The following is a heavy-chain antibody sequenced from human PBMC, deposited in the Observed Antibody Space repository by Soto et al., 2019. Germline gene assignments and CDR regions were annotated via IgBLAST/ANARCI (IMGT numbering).Heavy chain of an antibody. D-gene: IGHD2-21*02. J-gene: IGHJ4*02. CDR3: ARSDVPPKFDY. CDR2: IYYSGST. V-gene: IGHV4-59*01. CDR1: GGSISSYY. Sequence: SETLSLTCTVSGGSISSYYWSWIRQPPGKGLEWIGYIYYSGSTNYNPSIKSRVTISVDTSKNQFSLKLSSVTAADTAVYYCARSDVPPKFDYWGQGTLVTVSS.